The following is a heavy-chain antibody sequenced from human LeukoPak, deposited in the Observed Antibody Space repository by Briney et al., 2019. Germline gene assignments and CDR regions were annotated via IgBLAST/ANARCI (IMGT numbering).Heavy chain of an antibody. CDR3: ARVRVIVVPTGYYYYGMDV. Sequence: GASVKVSFKASGYTFTGYYMHWVRQAPGQGLEWMGWINPNSGGTNYAQKFQGRVTMTRDTSISTAYMELSRLRSDDTAVYYCARVRVIVVPTGYYYYGMDVWGQGTTVTVSS. D-gene: IGHD2-21*01. J-gene: IGHJ6*02. CDR2: INPNSGGT. CDR1: GYTFTGYY. V-gene: IGHV1-2*02.